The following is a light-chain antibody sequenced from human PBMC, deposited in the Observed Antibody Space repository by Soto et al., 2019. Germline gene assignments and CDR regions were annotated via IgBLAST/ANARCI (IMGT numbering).Light chain of an antibody. CDR2: EVS. Sequence: QSVVTQPASVSGSLGQSITISCAETSSDVGGYNYVSWYQQHPGKAPKLMIYEVSNRPSGVSHRFSGSKSGTTASLTISGLQAEDEADYYCSSYTSSSALVFGTGTKVTVL. CDR1: SSDVGGYNY. CDR3: SSYTSSSALV. J-gene: IGLJ1*01. V-gene: IGLV2-14*01.